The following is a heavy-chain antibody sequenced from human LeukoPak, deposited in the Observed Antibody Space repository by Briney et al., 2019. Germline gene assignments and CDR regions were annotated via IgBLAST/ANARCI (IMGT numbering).Heavy chain of an antibody. Sequence: PGGSLRLSCVVSGIPFSDYYMNWIRQAPGKGLEGISYISSSSSYTDYADSVKGRFTISRDNAKSALYLQMNSLRLEDTAVYYCAAGTAADFWGQGTLVTVSS. D-gene: IGHD6-13*01. CDR3: AAGTAADF. J-gene: IGHJ4*02. CDR1: GIPFSDYY. V-gene: IGHV3-11*03. CDR2: ISSSSSYT.